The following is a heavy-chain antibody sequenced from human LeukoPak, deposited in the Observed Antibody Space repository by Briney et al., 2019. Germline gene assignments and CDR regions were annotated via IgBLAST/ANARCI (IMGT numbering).Heavy chain of an antibody. D-gene: IGHD2-8*02. J-gene: IGHJ6*02. Sequence: GGSLRLSCAAPEFTFSDYYMSWIRQAPGKGLEWVSYISSSSSYTNYADSVKGRFTISRDNAKNSLYLQMNSLRAEDTAVHYCARDLSGVTGYYYYGMDVWGQGTTVTVSS. CDR2: ISSSSSYT. V-gene: IGHV3-11*05. CDR1: EFTFSDYY. CDR3: ARDLSGVTGYYYYGMDV.